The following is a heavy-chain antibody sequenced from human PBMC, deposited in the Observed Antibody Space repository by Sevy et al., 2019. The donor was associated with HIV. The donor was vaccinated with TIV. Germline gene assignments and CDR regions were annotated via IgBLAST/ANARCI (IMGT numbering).Heavy chain of an antibody. Sequence: GGFLRLSCAASGFTFSSYGMHWVRQAPGKGLEWVAVISYDGSNKYYADSVKGRFTISRDNSKNTLYLQMNSLRAEDTAVYYCAKEELQLETYYFDYWGQGTLVTVSS. V-gene: IGHV3-30*18. J-gene: IGHJ4*02. CDR2: ISYDGSNK. CDR3: AKEELQLETYYFDY. D-gene: IGHD6-13*01. CDR1: GFTFSSYG.